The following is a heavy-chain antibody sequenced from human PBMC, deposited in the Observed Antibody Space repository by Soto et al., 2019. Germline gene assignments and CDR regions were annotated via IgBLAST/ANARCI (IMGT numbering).Heavy chain of an antibody. V-gene: IGHV2-5*02. CDR3: AHCRPGRMSFDY. D-gene: IGHD3-10*01. J-gene: IGHJ4*02. Sequence: QITLKESGPTLVKPTQTLTLTCTFSGFSLTTSGVGVGWIRQPPGKALEWLALIYWDDNKRYSPTLKTRLTLTKDTSKNQVVLTMTTMDPVDTATYFCAHCRPGRMSFDYGGLGTLVTVSS. CDR2: IYWDDNK. CDR1: GFSLTTSGVG.